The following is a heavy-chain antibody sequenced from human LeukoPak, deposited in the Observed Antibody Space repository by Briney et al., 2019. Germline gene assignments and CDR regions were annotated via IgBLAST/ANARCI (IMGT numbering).Heavy chain of an antibody. CDR1: GGTFSSYT. V-gene: IGHV1-69*04. D-gene: IGHD3-10*01. Sequence: ASVKVSCKASGGTFSSYTISWVRQAPGQGLEWMGRIIPILGIANYAQKFQGRVTITADKSTSTAYMELSSLRSEDTAVYYCATDLWFGAKFVDYWGQGTLVTVSS. CDR2: IIPILGIA. J-gene: IGHJ4*02. CDR3: ATDLWFGAKFVDY.